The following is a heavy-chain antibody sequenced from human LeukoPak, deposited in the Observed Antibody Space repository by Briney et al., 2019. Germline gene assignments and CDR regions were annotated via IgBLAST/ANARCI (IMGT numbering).Heavy chain of an antibody. D-gene: IGHD6-13*01. J-gene: IGHJ5*02. Sequence: GASVKVSCKASGGTFSSYAISWVRQAPGQGLEWMGGIIPIFGTANYAQKFQGRVTITTDESTSTAYMELSSLRSEDTAVYYCAKSYSSSFGPPSGNWFDPWGQGTLVTVSS. CDR3: AKSYSSSFGPPSGNWFDP. CDR1: GGTFSSYA. CDR2: IIPIFGTA. V-gene: IGHV1-69*05.